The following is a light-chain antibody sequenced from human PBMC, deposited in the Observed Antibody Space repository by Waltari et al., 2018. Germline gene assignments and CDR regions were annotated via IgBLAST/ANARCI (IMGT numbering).Light chain of an antibody. CDR1: SSDRGGFNY. V-gene: IGLV2-14*03. CDR3: NSYSDSNSLVV. CDR2: ALN. Sequence: QSALTQPAHVSGSPGQSITIPCTGTSSDRGGFNYLSWFQQHPGKAPKLIIFALNNRPSVVSNRFAGSKPGHTASLTISGLQADDEAHYFCNSYSDSNSLVVFGGGTRLTVL. J-gene: IGLJ2*01.